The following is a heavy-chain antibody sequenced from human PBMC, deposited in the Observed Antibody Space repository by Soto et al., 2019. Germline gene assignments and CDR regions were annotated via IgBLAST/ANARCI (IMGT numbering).Heavy chain of an antibody. Sequence: SVKVSCKASGGTFSSGAIDWVRQAPGQGFEWMGGIIPIFGTANYAQKFQGRITITADESTSTAYMELRSLRSEDTAMYYCARGVHYDTSGYYYFYWGQGTLVTVSS. J-gene: IGHJ4*02. V-gene: IGHV1-69*13. CDR2: IIPIFGTA. D-gene: IGHD3-22*01. CDR3: ARGVHYDTSGYYYFY. CDR1: GGTFSSGA.